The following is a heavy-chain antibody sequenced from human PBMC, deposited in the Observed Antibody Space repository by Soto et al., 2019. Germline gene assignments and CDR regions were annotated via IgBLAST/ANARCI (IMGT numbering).Heavy chain of an antibody. J-gene: IGHJ5*02. Sequence: GESLKISCTGFGYTFTTFWISWVRQMPGKGLEWMGRIDPRDSYTTYSPSFQGHVTISVDKSINTAYLQWGNLKASDTAMYCCARLYCSSDTCDSWFDPWGQGTLVTVSS. CDR1: GYTFTTFW. CDR2: IDPRDSYT. D-gene: IGHD2-2*01. V-gene: IGHV5-10-1*01. CDR3: ARLYCSSDTCDSWFDP.